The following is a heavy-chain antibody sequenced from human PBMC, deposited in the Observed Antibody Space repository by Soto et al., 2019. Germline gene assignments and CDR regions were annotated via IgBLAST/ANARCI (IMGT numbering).Heavy chain of an antibody. CDR2: IYYSGST. V-gene: IGHV4-31*03. J-gene: IGHJ6*03. Sequence: SETLSLTCTVSGGSISSGGYYWSWILQHPGKGLEWIGYIYYSGSTYYNPSLKSRVTISVDTSKNQFSLKLSSVTAADTAVYYCARGTGYSSSWFEAAYYYYYYMDVWGKGTTVTVSS. CDR1: GGSISSGGYY. CDR3: ARGTGYSSSWFEAAYYYYYYMDV. D-gene: IGHD6-13*01.